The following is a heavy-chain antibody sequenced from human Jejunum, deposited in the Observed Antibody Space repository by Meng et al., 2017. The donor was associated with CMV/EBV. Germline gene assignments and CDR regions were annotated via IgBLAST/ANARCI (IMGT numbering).Heavy chain of an antibody. D-gene: IGHD3-3*01. CDR1: FVFSTFS. Sequence: FVFSTFSMNWVRQAPGKGLEWVATISSSSSYIYYGDSVKGRFTVSRDNAKNSLFLQMNSLRAEDTAVYYCASSPRDFWSGPSMDVWGQGTTGTVSS. CDR2: ISSSSSYI. CDR3: ASSPRDFWSGPSMDV. J-gene: IGHJ6*02. V-gene: IGHV3-21*01.